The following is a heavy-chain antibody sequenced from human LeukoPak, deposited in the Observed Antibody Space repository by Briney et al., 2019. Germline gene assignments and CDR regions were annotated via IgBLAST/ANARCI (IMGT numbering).Heavy chain of an antibody. Sequence: PGGSLRLSCAASGFTFSSYSMNWVRQAPGKGLVWVSSISSSSSYIYYADSVKGRFTISRDNAKNSLYLQMNSLRAEDTAVYYCARDAVRGNWFDPWGQGTLVTVSS. V-gene: IGHV3-21*01. D-gene: IGHD3-10*02. J-gene: IGHJ5*02. CDR1: GFTFSSYS. CDR2: ISSSSSYI. CDR3: ARDAVRGNWFDP.